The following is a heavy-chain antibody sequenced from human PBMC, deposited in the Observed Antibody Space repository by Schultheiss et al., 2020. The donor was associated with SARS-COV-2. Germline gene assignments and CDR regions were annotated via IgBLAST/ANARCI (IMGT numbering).Heavy chain of an antibody. J-gene: IGHJ6*02. CDR1: GFTVSNNY. V-gene: IGHV3-53*01. CDR3: ARDKSHLYGLDV. CDR2: IYSGGNT. Sequence: GESLKISCAASGFTVSNNYMSWVRQAPGKGLQWVSIIYSGGNTFYADSVKGRFTISRDNSENSLYLQMNSLRVEDTAVYFCARDKSHLYGLDVWGQGTTVTVSS.